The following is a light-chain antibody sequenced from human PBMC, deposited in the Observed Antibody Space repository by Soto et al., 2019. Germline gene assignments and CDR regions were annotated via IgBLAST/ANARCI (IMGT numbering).Light chain of an antibody. CDR3: QQFGNSPYT. CDR2: GAS. J-gene: IGKJ2*01. CDR1: QSVRSNF. V-gene: IGKV3-20*01. Sequence: EIVLTQSPGTLSLSPGERATLSCRASQSVRSNFLAWYQQKHGQAPRLVIYGASNRATGIPDRFTGSGSETDFTLTISRLEPTDFAVYYCQQFGNSPYTFGQGTRLEI.